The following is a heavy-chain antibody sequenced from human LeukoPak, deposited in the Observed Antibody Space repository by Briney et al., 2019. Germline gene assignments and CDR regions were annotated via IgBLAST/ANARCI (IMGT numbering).Heavy chain of an antibody. CDR1: GGSLSSGSYY. D-gene: IGHD3-3*01. J-gene: IGHJ4*02. CDR2: VYTSGST. CDR3: ARASTYYDFWSGYYTYYFDY. V-gene: IGHV4-61*02. Sequence: PSETLSLTCTVSGGSLSSGSYYWSWIRQPAGKGLEGIVRVYTSGSTNYNPSLKSRVTISVDTSKNQFSLKLSSVAAAVTAVYYCARASTYYDFWSGYYTYYFDYWGQGTLVTVSS.